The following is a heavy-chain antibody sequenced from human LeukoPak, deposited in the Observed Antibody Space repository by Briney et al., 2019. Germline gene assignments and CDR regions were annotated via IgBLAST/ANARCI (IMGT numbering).Heavy chain of an antibody. CDR2: ISYDGSNK. J-gene: IGHJ5*02. Sequence: GGSLRLSCAASVFTFSSYAMHWVRQAPGKGLEWVAVISYDGSNKYYADSVKGRFTISRDNSKNTLYLQMNSLRAEDTAVYYCARDGYYGDYVRIRWFDPWGQGTLVTVSS. D-gene: IGHD4-17*01. CDR3: ARDGYYGDYVRIRWFDP. CDR1: VFTFSSYA. V-gene: IGHV3-30*04.